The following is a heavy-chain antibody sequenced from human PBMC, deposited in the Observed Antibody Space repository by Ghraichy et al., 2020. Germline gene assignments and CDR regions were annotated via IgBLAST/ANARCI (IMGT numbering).Heavy chain of an antibody. J-gene: IGHJ3*02. CDR3: ARVGPYYYDSSGYYYGGTDAFDI. V-gene: IGHV4-34*01. Sequence: SETLSLTCAVYGGSFSGYYWSWIRQPPGKGLEWIGEINHSGSTNYNPSLKSRVTISVDTSKNQFSLKLSSVTAADTAVYYCARVGPYYYDSSGYYYGGTDAFDIWGQGTMVTVSS. CDR2: INHSGST. D-gene: IGHD3-22*01. CDR1: GGSFSGYY.